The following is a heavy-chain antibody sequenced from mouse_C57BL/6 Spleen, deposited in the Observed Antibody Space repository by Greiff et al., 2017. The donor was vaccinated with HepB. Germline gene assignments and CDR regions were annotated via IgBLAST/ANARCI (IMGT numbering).Heavy chain of an antibody. CDR1: GYTFTDYN. J-gene: IGHJ2*01. V-gene: IGHV1-22*01. CDR3: ARREDYGSSSYYFDY. D-gene: IGHD1-1*01. CDR2: INPNNGGT. Sequence: VQLQQSGPELVKPGASVKMSCKASGYTFTDYNMHWVKQSHGKSLEWIGYINPNNGGTSYNQKFKGQATLTVNKSSSTAYMELRSLTSEDSAVYYCARREDYGSSSYYFDYWGQGTTLTVSS.